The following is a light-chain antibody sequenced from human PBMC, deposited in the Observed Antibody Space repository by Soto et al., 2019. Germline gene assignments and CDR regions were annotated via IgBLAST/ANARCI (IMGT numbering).Light chain of an antibody. Sequence: EIVVPESPGTLSLSPGERATLSCRASQSVSSSYLACYQQKPGQAPRLLIFGASSTATGIPDRFSGSGSGTDFTLTISRLEPEDFAVYYCQHYGSSHSDTFGQGTRLEIK. V-gene: IGKV3-20*01. CDR3: QHYGSSHSDT. J-gene: IGKJ5*01. CDR2: GAS. CDR1: QSVSSSY.